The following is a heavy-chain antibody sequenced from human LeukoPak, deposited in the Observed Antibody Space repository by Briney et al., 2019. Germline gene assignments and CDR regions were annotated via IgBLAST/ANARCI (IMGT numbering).Heavy chain of an antibody. CDR3: AKGSRLREAGSYRF. V-gene: IGHV1-69*06. Sequence: SVTVSCKASGGIFGSYAINWVRQDPGQGLEWLGRIIPIFDTPNYAQTFQGRVTISADRSTRTVYMELSSLRSEDTALYYCAKGSRLREAGSYRFWGQGTLVTVSS. CDR2: IIPIFDTP. CDR1: GGIFGSYA. J-gene: IGHJ4*02. D-gene: IGHD3-16*02.